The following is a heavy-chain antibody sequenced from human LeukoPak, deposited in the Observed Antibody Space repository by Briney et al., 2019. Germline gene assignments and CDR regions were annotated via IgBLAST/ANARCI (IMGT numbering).Heavy chain of an antibody. CDR3: ARLYSSGWYNWFDP. D-gene: IGHD6-19*01. CDR2: MNPNSGNT. J-gene: IGHJ5*02. Sequence: ASVKVSCKASGYTFTSYDINWVRQATGQGLEWMGWMNPNSGNTGYAQKFQGRVTMTRNTFISTAYMELSSLRSEDTAVYYCARLYSSGWYNWFDPWGQGTLVTVSS. CDR1: GYTFTSYD. V-gene: IGHV1-8*01.